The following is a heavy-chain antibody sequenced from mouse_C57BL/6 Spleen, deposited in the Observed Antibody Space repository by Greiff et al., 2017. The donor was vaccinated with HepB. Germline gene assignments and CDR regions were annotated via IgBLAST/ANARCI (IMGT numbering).Heavy chain of an antibody. CDR3: ARRWYDYGPFAY. D-gene: IGHD2-4*01. Sequence: QVQLQQSGAELVKPGASVKISCKASGYAFSSYWMNWVKQRPGKGLEWIGQIYPGDGDTNYNGKFKGKATLTADKSSSTAYMQLSSLTSEDSAVYFCARRWYDYGPFAYWGQGTLVTVSA. CDR1: GYAFSSYW. V-gene: IGHV1-80*01. J-gene: IGHJ3*01. CDR2: IYPGDGDT.